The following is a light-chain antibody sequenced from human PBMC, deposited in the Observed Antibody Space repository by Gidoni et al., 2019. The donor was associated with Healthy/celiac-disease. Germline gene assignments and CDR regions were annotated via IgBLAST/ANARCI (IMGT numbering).Light chain of an antibody. CDR2: WAS. V-gene: IGKV4-1*01. Sequence: DIVMTQSPDSLAVSLGERATFNCKSSQSVLYSSNNKNYLAWYQQKPGQPPKLLIYWASTRESGVPDRFSGSGSGTDFTLTISSLQAEDVAVYYCQQYYSTPLTFXXXTKVEIK. J-gene: IGKJ1*01. CDR3: QQYYSTPLT. CDR1: QSVLYSSNNKNY.